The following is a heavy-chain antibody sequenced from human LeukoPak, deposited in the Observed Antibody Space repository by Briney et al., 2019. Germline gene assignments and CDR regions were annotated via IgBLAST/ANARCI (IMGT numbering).Heavy chain of an antibody. Sequence: RRGESLKISCKGSGYSFTSYWIGWVRQMPGKGLEWIGIIYPGDSDTRYSPSFQGQVTISADRSISTAYLQWSGLKASDTAMYYCARTDTGQAYDIDYWGQGTLVTVSS. V-gene: IGHV5-51*01. J-gene: IGHJ4*02. D-gene: IGHD7-27*01. CDR1: GYSFTSYW. CDR2: IYPGDSDT. CDR3: ARTDTGQAYDIDY.